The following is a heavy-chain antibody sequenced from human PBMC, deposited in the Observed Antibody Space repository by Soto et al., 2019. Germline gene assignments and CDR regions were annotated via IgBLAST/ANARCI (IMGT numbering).Heavy chain of an antibody. J-gene: IGHJ3*01. Sequence: SQALSLTGDISGDSASSNRGAWNWIRQSPSRGLEWLGRTYYRSKWYNNYAVSVKSRITINPDTSKNQFSLQLNSVSPEDTAVYYCASLHSGASDSYDVWGQGTMVTVS. CDR1: GDSASSNRGA. D-gene: IGHD2-15*01. V-gene: IGHV6-1*01. CDR3: ASLHSGASDSYDV. CDR2: TYYRSKWYN.